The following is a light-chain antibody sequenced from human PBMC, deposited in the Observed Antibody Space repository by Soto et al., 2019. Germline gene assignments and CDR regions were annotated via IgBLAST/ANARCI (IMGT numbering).Light chain of an antibody. V-gene: IGLV1-51*01. Sequence: QSVLTQPPSVSAAPGQKVTISCSGSSSNIESNYVSWYQQLPGTAPKLLIYDNDKRPSGIPDRFSGSKTGTSATLGITGLQTGDEADYYCGTWDSSLTAGVFGVGTKLTVL. CDR3: GTWDSSLTAGV. J-gene: IGLJ3*02. CDR1: SSNIESNY. CDR2: DND.